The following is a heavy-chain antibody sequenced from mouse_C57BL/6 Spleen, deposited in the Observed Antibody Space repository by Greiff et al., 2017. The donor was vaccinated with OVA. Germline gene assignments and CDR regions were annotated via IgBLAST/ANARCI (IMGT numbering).Heavy chain of an antibody. J-gene: IGHJ4*01. CDR1: GYTFTSYW. CDR3: ARETAQAIYAMDY. CDR2: IYPSDSET. V-gene: IGHV1-61*01. Sequence: QVQLQQPGAELVRPGSSVKLSCKASGYTFTSYWMDWVKQRPGQGLEWIGNIYPSDSETHYNQKFKDKATLTVDKSSSTAYMQLSSLTSEDSAVYCCARETAQAIYAMDYWGQGTSVTVSS. D-gene: IGHD3-2*02.